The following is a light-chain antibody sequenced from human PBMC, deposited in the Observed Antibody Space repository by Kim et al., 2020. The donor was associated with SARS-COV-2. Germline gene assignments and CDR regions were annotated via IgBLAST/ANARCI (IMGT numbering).Light chain of an antibody. Sequence: AIQLTQSPSSLSASIGDKVTITCRASQDIGSALAWHQQKPGKAPELLMYDASNLKSGVPSRFSGSGSGTDFTLTISRLQPEDFATYYCQQFKTYPLTFGGGTKVDIK. CDR3: QQFKTYPLT. CDR1: QDIGSA. J-gene: IGKJ4*01. CDR2: DAS. V-gene: IGKV1-13*02.